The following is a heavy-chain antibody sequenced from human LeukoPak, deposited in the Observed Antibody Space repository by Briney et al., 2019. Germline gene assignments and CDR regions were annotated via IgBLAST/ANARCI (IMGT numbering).Heavy chain of an antibody. D-gene: IGHD2-15*01. Sequence: PGGSLRLSCAASGFTFSSYAMSWVRQAPGKGLEWVSAISGSGGSTYYADSVKGRFTISRDNSKNTLYLQMNSLRAEDTAVYYCAKTGYCSGGSCYSGYIYGYYFDYWGQGTLVTVSS. CDR2: ISGSGGST. V-gene: IGHV3-23*01. J-gene: IGHJ4*02. CDR1: GFTFSSYA. CDR3: AKTGYCSGGSCYSGYIYGYYFDY.